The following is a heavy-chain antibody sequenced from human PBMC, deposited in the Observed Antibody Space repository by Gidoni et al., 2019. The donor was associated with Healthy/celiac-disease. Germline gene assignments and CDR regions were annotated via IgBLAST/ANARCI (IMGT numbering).Heavy chain of an antibody. CDR2: IKSKTDGGTT. J-gene: IGHJ6*02. CDR1: GFTFSNAW. D-gene: IGHD4-4*01. V-gene: IGHV3-15*01. Sequence: EVQLVESGGGLVKPGGSLRLSCAASGFTFSNAWMSWVRQAPGKGLEWVGRIKSKTDGGTTDYAAPVKGRFTISRDDSKNTLYLQMNSLKTEDTAVYYCTTRLHLTHPLYYYYGMDVWGQGTTVTVSS. CDR3: TTRLHLTHPLYYYYGMDV.